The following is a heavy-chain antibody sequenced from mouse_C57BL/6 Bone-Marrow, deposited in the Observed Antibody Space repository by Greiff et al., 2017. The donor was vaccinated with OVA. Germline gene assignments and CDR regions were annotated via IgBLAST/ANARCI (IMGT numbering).Heavy chain of an antibody. V-gene: IGHV14-4*01. J-gene: IGHJ3*01. Sequence: EVQLQQSGAELVRPGASVKLSCTASGFNIKDDYMHWVKQRPEQGLEWIGWIDPENGDTEYASKFQGKATITADTSSNTAYLQLSSLTSEDTAVYYGTSFYSNYVGWFAYWGQGTLVTVSA. D-gene: IGHD2-5*01. CDR3: TSFYSNYVGWFAY. CDR2: IDPENGDT. CDR1: GFNIKDDY.